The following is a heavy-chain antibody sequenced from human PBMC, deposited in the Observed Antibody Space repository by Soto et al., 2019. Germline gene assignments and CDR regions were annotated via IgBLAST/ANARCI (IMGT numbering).Heavy chain of an antibody. D-gene: IGHD3-3*01. J-gene: IGHJ4*02. CDR2: IYYSGST. Sequence: QVQLQESGPGLVKPSQTLSLTCTVSGGSISSGGYYWSWIRQHPGKGLEGIGYIYYSGSTYYNPSLKSRVTISVDTSKNQFSLKLSSVTAADTAVYYCARARPYDFWSGSNYYFDYWGQGTLVTVSS. V-gene: IGHV4-31*03. CDR1: GGSISSGGYY. CDR3: ARARPYDFWSGSNYYFDY.